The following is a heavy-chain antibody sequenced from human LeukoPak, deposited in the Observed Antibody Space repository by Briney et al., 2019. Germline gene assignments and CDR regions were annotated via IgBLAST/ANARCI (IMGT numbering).Heavy chain of an antibody. Sequence: PGRSLRLSCAASGFTFSSYGMHCVRQAPGKGLEWVAVIWYDGSNKYYADSVKGRFTISRDNSKNTLYLQMNSLRAEDTAVYYCARAFHSITTVPRNWGQGTLVTVSS. CDR2: IWYDGSNK. CDR1: GFTFSSYG. CDR3: ARAFHSITTVPRN. D-gene: IGHD3-10*01. J-gene: IGHJ4*02. V-gene: IGHV3-33*01.